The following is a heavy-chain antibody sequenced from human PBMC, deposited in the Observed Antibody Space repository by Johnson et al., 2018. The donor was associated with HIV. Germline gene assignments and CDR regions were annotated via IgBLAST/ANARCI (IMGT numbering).Heavy chain of an antibody. V-gene: IGHV3-72*01. D-gene: IGHD6-13*01. CDR2: TRNKAHSYTT. Sequence: VQLVESGGGLVQPGGSLRLSCAASGFTFTDHYMDWVRKAPGQGLAWVGRTRNKAHSYTTEKAASRKGRFTISRDDSKNSLYLQMNSMKSEDTAVYYCATGASSTWSLGALDIWGQGTMVTVSS. CDR1: GFTFTDHY. J-gene: IGHJ3*02. CDR3: ATGASSTWSLGALDI.